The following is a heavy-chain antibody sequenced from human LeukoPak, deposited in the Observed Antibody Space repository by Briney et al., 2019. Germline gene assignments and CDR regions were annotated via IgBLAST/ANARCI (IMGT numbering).Heavy chain of an antibody. CDR1: GYTFTGYY. Sequence: ASVKVSCKASGYTFTGYYMHWVRQAPGQGLEWMGWINPNSGGTNYAQKLQGRVTMTTDTSTSTAYMELRSLRSDDTAVYYCARDPGYYDSSGSIIDDYWGQGTLVTVSS. J-gene: IGHJ4*02. CDR2: INPNSGGT. D-gene: IGHD3-22*01. CDR3: ARDPGYYDSSGSIIDDY. V-gene: IGHV1-2*02.